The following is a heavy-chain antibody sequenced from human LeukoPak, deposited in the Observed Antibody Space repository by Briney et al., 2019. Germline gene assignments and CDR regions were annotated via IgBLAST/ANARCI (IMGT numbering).Heavy chain of an antibody. V-gene: IGHV4-4*07. J-gene: IGHJ3*02. D-gene: IGHD2-15*01. Sequence: SETLSLTCTVSGASIINYYWGWIRHPAGKGLEWFGRIYTRGSTNYNPSLKSRVTMSVDTSKNQFSLKLSSVTAADTAVYYCARGRYCSADICSGGDAFDIWGQGTMVSVSS. CDR1: GASIINYY. CDR2: IYTRGST. CDR3: ARGRYCSADICSGGDAFDI.